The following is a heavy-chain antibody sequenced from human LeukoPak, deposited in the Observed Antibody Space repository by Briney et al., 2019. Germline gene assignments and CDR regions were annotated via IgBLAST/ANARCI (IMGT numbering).Heavy chain of an antibody. D-gene: IGHD1-1*01. CDR1: EFSFSNFA. J-gene: IGHJ5*02. CDR3: AREDNPLWFDP. V-gene: IGHV3-30*04. CDR2: ISYDGSIR. Sequence: RGSLRLSCAASEFSFSNFAMYWVRQPPGKGLEWLAVISYDGSIRYYADSVKGRFTISRDNSNNTLHLQMNSLRPDDSALYYCAREDNPLWFDPWGQGTLVTVSS.